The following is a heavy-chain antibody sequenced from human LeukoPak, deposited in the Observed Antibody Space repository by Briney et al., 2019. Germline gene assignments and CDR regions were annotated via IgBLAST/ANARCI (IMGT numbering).Heavy chain of an antibody. D-gene: IGHD6-13*01. CDR3: ARDSGIAAAAFDP. Sequence: PGGSLRLSCAASGFTFSSYWMRWVRQAPGKGLVWVSRINSDGSSTSYADSVKGRFTISRDNAKNTLYLQMNSLRAEDTAVYYCARDSGIAAAAFDPWGQGTLVTVSS. V-gene: IGHV3-74*01. J-gene: IGHJ5*02. CDR2: INSDGSST. CDR1: GFTFSSYW.